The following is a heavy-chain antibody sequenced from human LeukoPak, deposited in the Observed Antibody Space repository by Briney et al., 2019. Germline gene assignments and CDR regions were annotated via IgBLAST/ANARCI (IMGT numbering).Heavy chain of an antibody. J-gene: IGHJ4*02. CDR3: AGASYDSSGVH. V-gene: IGHV4-59*01. CDR1: GGSISSYY. CDR2: IYYSGTT. Sequence: PSETLSLTCTVSGGSISSYYWSWIRQPPGKGLEWIGYIYYSGTTNYNPSLKSRVTISVDTSKNQFSLKLSSVTAADTAVYYCAGASYDSSGVHWGQGTLVTVSS. D-gene: IGHD3-22*01.